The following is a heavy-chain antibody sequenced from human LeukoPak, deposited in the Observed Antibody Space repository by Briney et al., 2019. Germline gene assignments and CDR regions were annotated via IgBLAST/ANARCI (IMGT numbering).Heavy chain of an antibody. Sequence: SGGSLRLSCAASGFTFTSYSMNWVRQAPGKGLEWVSTISGGGGSTYYADSVKGRFTISRDNSKNTLYQQVNSLRAEDTAVYYCAKGGKWDVTPFDYWGQGTLVTVSS. J-gene: IGHJ4*02. D-gene: IGHD1-26*01. V-gene: IGHV3-23*01. CDR3: AKGGKWDVTPFDY. CDR2: ISGGGGST. CDR1: GFTFTSYS.